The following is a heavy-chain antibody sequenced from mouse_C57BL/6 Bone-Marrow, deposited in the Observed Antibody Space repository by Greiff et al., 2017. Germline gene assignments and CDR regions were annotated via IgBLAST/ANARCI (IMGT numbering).Heavy chain of an antibody. J-gene: IGHJ2*01. CDR2: IYPSSGNT. V-gene: IGHV1-4*01. Sequence: QVHLQQSGAELARPGASVKMSCKASGYTFTSYTMRWVKQRTGQGLEWIGYIYPSSGNTKYNQKFKDKATLTADKSSSTAYMQLCSLTSEDSAVYYCARGRPKGVFDDWGQGTTLTVSS. CDR1: GYTFTSYT. CDR3: ARGRPKGVFDD.